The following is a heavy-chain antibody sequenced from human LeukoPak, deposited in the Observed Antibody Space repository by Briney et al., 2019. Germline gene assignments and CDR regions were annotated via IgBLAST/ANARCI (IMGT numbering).Heavy chain of an antibody. Sequence: PGGSLRLSCADSGFTFSGYLMSWVPQAPGKGLERVAKIKQDGSEKYYVDSVKGRFTISRDNAKNSLYLQMNSLRAEDTAVYHCARTAFRTAPYFDYWGQGTLVTVSS. CDR2: IKQDGSEK. V-gene: IGHV3-7*05. D-gene: IGHD1-1*01. CDR3: ARTAFRTAPYFDY. J-gene: IGHJ4*02. CDR1: GFTFSGYL.